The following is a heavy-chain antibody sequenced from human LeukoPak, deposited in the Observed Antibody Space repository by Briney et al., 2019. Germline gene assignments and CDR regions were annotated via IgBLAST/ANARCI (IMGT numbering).Heavy chain of an antibody. CDR1: GGSFSGYY. Sequence: KPSETLSLTCAVYGGSFSGYYWSWIRQPPGKGLEWIGEINHSGGTNYNPSLKSRVTISVDTSKNQFSLKLSSVTAADTAVYYCARGLSRTDIVVVPAAPANKYYFDYWGQGTLVTVSS. CDR2: INHSGGT. D-gene: IGHD2-2*01. V-gene: IGHV4-34*01. CDR3: ARGLSRTDIVVVPAAPANKYYFDY. J-gene: IGHJ4*02.